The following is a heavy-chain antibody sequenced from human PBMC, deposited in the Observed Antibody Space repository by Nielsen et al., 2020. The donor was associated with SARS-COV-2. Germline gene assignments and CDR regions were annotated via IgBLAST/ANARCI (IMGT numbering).Heavy chain of an antibody. J-gene: IGHJ6*02. Sequence: GESLKISCAASGFTFSSYAMSWVRQAPGKGLEWVSAISGSGGSTYYADSVKGRFTISRDNSKNTLDLQMNSLRAEDTAVYYCARENVVVVTAILEYYYYYGVDVWGQGTTVTVSS. CDR2: ISGSGGST. CDR3: ARENVVVVTAILEYYYYYGVDV. D-gene: IGHD2-21*02. CDR1: GFTFSSYA. V-gene: IGHV3-23*01.